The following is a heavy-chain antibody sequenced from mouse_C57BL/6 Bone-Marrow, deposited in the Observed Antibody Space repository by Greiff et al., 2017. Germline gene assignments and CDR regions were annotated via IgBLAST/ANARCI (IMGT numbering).Heavy chain of an antibody. CDR3: ARTGFYAMDY. Sequence: VQLQQPGAELVRPGSSVKLSCKASGYTFTSYWMDWVKQRPGQGLEWIGNIYPSDSETHYNQKFKDKATLTVDKSSSTAYMQLSSLTSEDSAVYYVARTGFYAMDYWGQGTSVTVSS. CDR1: GYTFTSYW. D-gene: IGHD2-2*01. CDR2: IYPSDSET. V-gene: IGHV1-61*01. J-gene: IGHJ4*01.